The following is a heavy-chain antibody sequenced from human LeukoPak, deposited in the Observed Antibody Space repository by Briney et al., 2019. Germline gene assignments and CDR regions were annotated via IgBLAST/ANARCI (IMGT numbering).Heavy chain of an antibody. Sequence: GGSLRLSCAASGFTFSDYYMSWLRQAPGKGLEWVSYISSSSSYTNYADSVKGRFTISRDNAKNSLYLQMNSLRAEDTAVYYCARGSRVWFGELLFDYWGQGTLVTVSS. CDR1: GFTFSDYY. V-gene: IGHV3-11*06. D-gene: IGHD3-10*01. CDR2: ISSSSSYT. CDR3: ARGSRVWFGELLFDY. J-gene: IGHJ4*02.